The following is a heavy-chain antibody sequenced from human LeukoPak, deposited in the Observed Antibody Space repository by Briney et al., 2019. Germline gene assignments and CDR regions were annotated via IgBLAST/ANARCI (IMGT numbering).Heavy chain of an antibody. J-gene: IGHJ4*01. CDR2: ISSGGNTE. D-gene: IGHD2/OR15-2a*01. CDR1: GGCISSHS. CDR3: ARDTLNVPFVTSLDY. V-gene: IGHV3-48*03. Sequence: WGTLTLSCAASGGCISSHSWSWVRQAPGKGLEWLSHISSGGNTEYYLAPVRGRFTMSKNNAKNLLFLQMNSLTDEGTAVYYCARDTLNVPFVTSLDYWGHGDLVTVSP.